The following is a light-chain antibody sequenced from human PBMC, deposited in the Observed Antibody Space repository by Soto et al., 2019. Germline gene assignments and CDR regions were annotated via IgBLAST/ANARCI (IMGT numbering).Light chain of an antibody. Sequence: DIQMTQSPSSLSASVGDRVTITCRASQTITSDLNWYQQKPGKAPKLLIYGASTLQSGVPSRFSGSGSGTDFTLTISGLQPDDSATYYCHQTYSPPDTFGQGTKVDIK. CDR2: GAS. CDR1: QTITSD. J-gene: IGKJ1*01. CDR3: HQTYSPPDT. V-gene: IGKV1-39*01.